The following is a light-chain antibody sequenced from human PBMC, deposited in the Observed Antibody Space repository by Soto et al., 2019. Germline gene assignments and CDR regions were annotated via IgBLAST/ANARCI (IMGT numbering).Light chain of an antibody. CDR2: GAS. CDR3: QQSYRRPYT. V-gene: IGKV1-39*01. CDR1: QSINIY. J-gene: IGKJ2*01. Sequence: IQMTQSPSSLSASVGDSVTVTCRASQSINIYLNWYQQKPGKSPTLRIYGASSLQSGVPSRFTGGGSRTDFTLTSSILQPEDFATYYCQQSYRRPYTFGQGTKLEIK.